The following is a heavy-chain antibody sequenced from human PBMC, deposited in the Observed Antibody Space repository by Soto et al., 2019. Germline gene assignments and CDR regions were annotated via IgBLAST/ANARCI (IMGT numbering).Heavy chain of an antibody. CDR2: ISYSGTT. J-gene: IGHJ1*01. CDR1: GGSISSASSY. CDR3: AKGGPVSH. V-gene: IGHV4-31*02. Sequence: SETMSLTWSVSGGSISSASSYWSWIRQHPGKGPEWIAFISYSGTTSYNPSLRSRVTISADTSKSQFSLTLSSVTAADKAVYYRAKGGPVSHWG.